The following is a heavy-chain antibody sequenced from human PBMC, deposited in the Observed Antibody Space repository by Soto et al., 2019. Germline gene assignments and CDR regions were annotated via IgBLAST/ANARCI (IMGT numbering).Heavy chain of an antibody. CDR2: INPNSGGT. CDR1: VYTFTCYY. J-gene: IGHJ6*02. CDR3: ARAFSSYGPYYYYYYGMDV. V-gene: IGHV1-2*04. D-gene: IGHD5-18*01. Sequence: XSVKVSGKASVYTFTCYYMHWVRQAPGQGLEWMGWINPNSGGTNYAQKFQGWVTMTRDTSISTAYMELSRLRSDDTAVYYCARAFSSYGPYYYYYYGMDVWGQGTTVTVSS.